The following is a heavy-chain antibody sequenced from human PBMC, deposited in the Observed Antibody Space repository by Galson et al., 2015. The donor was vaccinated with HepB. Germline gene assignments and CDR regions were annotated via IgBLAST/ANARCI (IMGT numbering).Heavy chain of an antibody. CDR2: ISYDGTKE. Sequence: SLRLSCAASTFTFHNYAMHWVRQAPGKGLEWVAVISYDGTKEYYADSVKGRFTIYRDNFKDTLYLQMSGLRAEDTAVYYGVRVSYQGEWLSFFYGLDVWGQGTTFTVSS. D-gene: IGHD3-3*01. CDR3: VRVSYQGEWLSFFYGLDV. J-gene: IGHJ6*02. CDR1: TFTFHNYA. V-gene: IGHV3-30-3*01.